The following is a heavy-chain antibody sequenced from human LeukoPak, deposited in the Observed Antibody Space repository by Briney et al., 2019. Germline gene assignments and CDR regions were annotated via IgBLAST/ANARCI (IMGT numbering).Heavy chain of an antibody. J-gene: IGHJ3*02. V-gene: IGHV4-4*07. D-gene: IGHD3-22*01. Sequence: SETLSLTCTVSGGSISTYYWSWIRQPAGTGLEWIGRIYTSGSTTYNPSLKSRVTMSVDTSKNEFSLNLNSVTAADTAVYYCARDLYYYDRRRDAFDIWGQGTMVTVSS. CDR3: ARDLYYYDRRRDAFDI. CDR1: GGSISTYY. CDR2: IYTSGST.